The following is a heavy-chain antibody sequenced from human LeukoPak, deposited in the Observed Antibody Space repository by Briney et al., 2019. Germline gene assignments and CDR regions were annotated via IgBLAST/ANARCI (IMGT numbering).Heavy chain of an antibody. CDR3: ARGIIVATIYYYYYYMDV. Sequence: SVKVSCKASGGTFSSYAISWVRQAPGRGLEWMGGIIPIFGTANYAQKLQGRVTITADESTSTAYMELSSLRSEDTAVYYCARGIIVATIYYYYYYMDVWGKGTTVTISS. J-gene: IGHJ6*03. D-gene: IGHD5-12*01. V-gene: IGHV1-69*01. CDR2: IIPIFGTA. CDR1: GGTFSSYA.